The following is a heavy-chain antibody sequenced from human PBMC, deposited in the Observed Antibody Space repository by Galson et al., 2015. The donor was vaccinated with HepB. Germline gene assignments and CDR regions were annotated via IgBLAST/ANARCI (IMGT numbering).Heavy chain of an antibody. V-gene: IGHV3-23*03. D-gene: IGHD1-26*01. CDR3: ARRASYSGSYHAAFDI. Sequence: SLRLSCAASGFTFTDYAMTWVRQAPGKGLEWVSVIYSGGSTEYAASVKGRFTISRDDSKNSLYLQMNSLKTEDTAVYYCARRASYSGSYHAAFDIWGQGTMVTVSS. J-gene: IGHJ3*02. CDR2: IYSGGST. CDR1: GFTFTDYA.